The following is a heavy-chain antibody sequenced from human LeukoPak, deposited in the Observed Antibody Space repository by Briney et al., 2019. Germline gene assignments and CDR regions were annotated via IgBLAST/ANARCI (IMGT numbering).Heavy chain of an antibody. V-gene: IGHV4-39*07. CDR3: ARDRGLWLGEARDTFDI. D-gene: IGHD3-10*01. CDR1: GDSINNNVDY. Sequence: PSETLSLTCTVSGDSINNNVDYWGWIRQPPGKGLEWIAIISYSGTTYYNPSLKTRATISIDTSKNKFSLKVNSVTAADTAMYYCARDRGLWLGEARDTFDIWGQGTMVTVFS. J-gene: IGHJ3*02. CDR2: ISYSGTT.